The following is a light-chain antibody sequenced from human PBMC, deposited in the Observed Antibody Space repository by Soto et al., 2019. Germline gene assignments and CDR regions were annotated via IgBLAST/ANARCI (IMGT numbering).Light chain of an antibody. CDR1: QSVSSN. CDR3: QQYNNWPPRT. J-gene: IGKJ1*01. V-gene: IGKV3-15*01. CDR2: GA. Sequence: EIVMTQSPATLSVSPGERATLSCRASQSVSSNLAWYQQKPGQAPRLLIYGASRATGIPARFSGSGSGTEFTLTISSLQSEDFAVYYCQQYNNWPPRTFGQGTKVEIK.